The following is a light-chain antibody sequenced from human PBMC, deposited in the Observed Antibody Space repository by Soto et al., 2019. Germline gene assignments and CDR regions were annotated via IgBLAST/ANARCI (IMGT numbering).Light chain of an antibody. CDR2: AAS. V-gene: IGKV1-27*01. J-gene: IGKJ4*01. CDR3: PKYNSALT. Sequence: DIQMTQSPSSLSASVGDRVTITCRASQGISNYLAWYQQKPGKVPKLLLYAASTLQSGVPSRCSGSGSWTDFTLTISSLQTEDVATYYCPKYNSALTFGGGTKVEIK. CDR1: QGISNY.